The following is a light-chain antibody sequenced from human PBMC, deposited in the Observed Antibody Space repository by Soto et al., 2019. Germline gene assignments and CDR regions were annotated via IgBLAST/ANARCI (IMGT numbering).Light chain of an antibody. CDR2: AAS. V-gene: IGKV3-15*01. CDR3: QQYNNWPRT. Sequence: EIVMTQSPATLSVSPGESATLSCRASQRVSRNLAWYQQKPGQAPRLLIYAASTRATGIPGRFSGXGSGTEFTLTISSLQSEDFAVYYCQQYNNWPRTFGQGTKVDIK. CDR1: QRVSRN. J-gene: IGKJ1*01.